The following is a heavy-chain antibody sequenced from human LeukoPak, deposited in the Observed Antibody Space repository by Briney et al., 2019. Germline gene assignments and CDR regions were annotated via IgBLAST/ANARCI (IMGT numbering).Heavy chain of an antibody. CDR3: ARVRVIVVSDYCGGDCSSDY. CDR2: ISPYNGNR. V-gene: IGHV1-18*01. J-gene: IGHJ4*02. CDR1: GYTFSDDG. Sequence: GASVKLSCKTSGYTFSDDGISWVRQAPGQGLEWMGWISPYNGNRNYAQKVQGRVTITNDTSTSTAYMELRSLRSDDTAVYYCARVRVIVVSDYCGGDCSSDYWGQGTLITVS. D-gene: IGHD2-21*02.